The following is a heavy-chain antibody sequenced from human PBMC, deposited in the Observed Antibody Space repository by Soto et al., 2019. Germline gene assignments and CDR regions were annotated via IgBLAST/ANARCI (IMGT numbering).Heavy chain of an antibody. CDR1: GFTFSSYG. D-gene: IGHD5-12*01. CDR3: AKDLDYPYYFDY. V-gene: IGHV3-30*18. Sequence: HPGGSLRLSCAASGFTFSSYGMHWVRQAPGKGLEWVAVISYDGSNKFYADSVKGRFTISRDNSKNTLYLQMNSLRAEDTAVYYCAKDLDYPYYFDYWGQGTLVTVSS. J-gene: IGHJ4*02. CDR2: ISYDGSNK.